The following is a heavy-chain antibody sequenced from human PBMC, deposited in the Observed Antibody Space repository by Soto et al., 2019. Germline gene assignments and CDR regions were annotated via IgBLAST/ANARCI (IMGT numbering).Heavy chain of an antibody. J-gene: IGHJ6*02. CDR2: IIPILDIP. CDR3: ASHFTGVLVLGAAPPGGDNYGWDV. V-gene: IGHV1-69*02. Sequence: QVQLVQSGAEVKKPGSSVKVSCKASGGTFSRYTISWVRQAPGQGLEWMGRIIPILDIPNYAQHFQGRVTITADKSTRTAYMELSSLRSDDTAVYYCASHFTGVLVLGAAPPGGDNYGWDVWGQGTTVTVS. CDR1: GGTFSRYT. D-gene: IGHD2-15*01.